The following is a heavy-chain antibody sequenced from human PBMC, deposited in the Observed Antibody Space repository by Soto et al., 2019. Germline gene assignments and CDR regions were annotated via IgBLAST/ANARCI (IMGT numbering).Heavy chain of an antibody. CDR2: IWYDGSNK. V-gene: IGHV3-33*01. Sequence: QVQLVESGGGVAQPGRSLRLSCTVSGFTFSGHAMHWVRQAPGKGLAWVTQIWYDGSNKYYAESVKGRFTISRDNSKNTLYLQRNSLRVEDTAVYYCARDGQGLAPYALDVWGQGTSVTVSS. CDR3: ARDGQGLAPYALDV. J-gene: IGHJ6*02. CDR1: GFTFSGHA. D-gene: IGHD6-19*01.